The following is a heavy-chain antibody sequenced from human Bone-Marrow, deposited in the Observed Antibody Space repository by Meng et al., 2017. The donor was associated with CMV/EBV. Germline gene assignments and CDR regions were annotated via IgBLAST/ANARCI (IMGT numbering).Heavy chain of an antibody. CDR1: GYTFDGYY. D-gene: IGHD2-15*01. Sequence: ASVKVFCKASGYTFDGYYMHWVRQAPGQGLEWMGWINPNSGGTKFAQQFQGRVTMTRDTSISTVYMELSRLISDDTAMYYGARELGGGGSCATYGYWGQGTLVTVSS. V-gene: IGHV1-2*02. CDR3: ARELGGGGSCATYGY. J-gene: IGHJ4*02. CDR2: INPNSGGT.